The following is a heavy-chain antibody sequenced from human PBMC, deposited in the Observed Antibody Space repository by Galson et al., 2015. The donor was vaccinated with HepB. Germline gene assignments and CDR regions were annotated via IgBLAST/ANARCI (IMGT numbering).Heavy chain of an antibody. CDR1: GDSASSGTHY. V-gene: IGHV4-61*01. CDR3: ARDRGGVYGMDV. Sequence: SETLSLTCTVSGDSASSGTHYYNWIWRPPGEGLEWIGYIYYSDNTSYNPSLKSRVTISVDTSKNQLSLKLSSVTAADTAVYYCARDRGGVYGMDVWGQGTTVTVSS. D-gene: IGHD3-10*01. CDR2: IYYSDNT. J-gene: IGHJ6*02.